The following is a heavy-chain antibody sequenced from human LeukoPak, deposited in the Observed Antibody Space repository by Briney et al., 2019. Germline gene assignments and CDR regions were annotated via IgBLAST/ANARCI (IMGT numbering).Heavy chain of an antibody. CDR2: IDTSGST. D-gene: IGHD4-17*01. CDR3: ARSNGDYTILGY. Sequence: SETLSLTCTVSGGSISSDSYYWTWIRQPAGKGLEWIGRIDTSGSTNSNPSLKSRLTVSLDTSKNQFSLKLNSVTAADTAVYYCARSNGDYTILGYWGQGTLVTVSS. V-gene: IGHV4-61*02. CDR1: GGSISSDSYY. J-gene: IGHJ4*02.